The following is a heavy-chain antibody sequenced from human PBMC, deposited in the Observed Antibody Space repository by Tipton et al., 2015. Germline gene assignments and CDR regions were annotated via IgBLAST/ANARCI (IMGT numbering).Heavy chain of an antibody. CDR1: GYSISSGYY. D-gene: IGHD4-23*01. CDR2: IYHSGST. CDR3: ARARGRHGGLFDS. J-gene: IGHJ4*02. Sequence: TLSLTCAVSGYSISSGYYWGWIRQPPGKGLEWIGSIYHSGSTNYNPSLKSRVTISVDKSKNQFSLKLSSVTAADTAVYYCARARGRHGGLFDSWGQGILVTVSS. V-gene: IGHV4-38-2*01.